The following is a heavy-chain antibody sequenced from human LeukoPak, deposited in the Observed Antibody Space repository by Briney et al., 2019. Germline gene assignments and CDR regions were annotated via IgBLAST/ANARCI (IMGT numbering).Heavy chain of an antibody. CDR1: GFTFSSYG. CDR3: ARDRGYCSGGSCYPKNFDY. Sequence: GGSLRLSCAASGFTFSSYGMHWVRQAPGKGLEWVAVISYDGSNKYYADSVKGRFTISRDNSKNTLYLQMNSLRAEDTAVYYCARDRGYCSGGSCYPKNFDYWGQGTLVTVSS. J-gene: IGHJ4*02. CDR2: ISYDGSNK. V-gene: IGHV3-30*03. D-gene: IGHD2-15*01.